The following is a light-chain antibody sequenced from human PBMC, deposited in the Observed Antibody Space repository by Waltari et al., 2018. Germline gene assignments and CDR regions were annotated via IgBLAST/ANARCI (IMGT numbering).Light chain of an antibody. Sequence: QSALTQPPSASVSPGQSVTISCPGTSPYVGFYHYVSWYQQFPGKAPKLIIYEVSQPPSGVPDRFSGSKSGNTASLTVSGLQAEDEVYYYCSSYAGGNDVGFGGGTKLTVL. CDR2: EVS. J-gene: IGLJ2*01. CDR1: SPYVGFYHY. V-gene: IGLV2-8*01. CDR3: SSYAGGNDVG.